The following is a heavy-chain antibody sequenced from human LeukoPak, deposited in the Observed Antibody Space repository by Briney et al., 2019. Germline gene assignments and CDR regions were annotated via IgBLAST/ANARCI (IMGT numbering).Heavy chain of an antibody. J-gene: IGHJ3*02. CDR1: GGSFSGYY. Sequence: PSETLSLTCAVYGGSFSGYYWSWIRQPPGKGLEWIGEINHSGSTNYNPSLKSRVTISVDTSKNQFSLKLSSVTATDTAVYYCARNGFDIWGQGTIVTVSS. CDR2: INHSGST. V-gene: IGHV4-34*01. CDR3: ARNGFDI.